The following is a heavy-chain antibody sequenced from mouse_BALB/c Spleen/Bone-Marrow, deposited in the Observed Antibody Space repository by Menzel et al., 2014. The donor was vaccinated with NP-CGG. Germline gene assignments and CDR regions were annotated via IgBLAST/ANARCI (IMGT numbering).Heavy chain of an antibody. CDR2: ISYSGST. CDR3: ARILLRSYAMDY. CDR1: GDSITSGY. V-gene: IGHV3-8*02. D-gene: IGHD1-1*01. Sequence: DVQLVESGPSLVKPSQTLSLTCSVTGDSITSGYRNWIRKFPGNKLEYMGYISYSGSTYYNPSLKSRISITRDTSKNQYYLQLNSVTTEDTATYYCARILLRSYAMDYWGQGTSVTVSS. J-gene: IGHJ4*01.